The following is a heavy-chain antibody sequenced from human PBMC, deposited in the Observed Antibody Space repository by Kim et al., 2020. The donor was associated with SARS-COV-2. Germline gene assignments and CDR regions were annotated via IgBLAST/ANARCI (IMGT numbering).Heavy chain of an antibody. CDR1: GFTFSSYG. CDR3: AKIIAVAPHYYYGMDF. Sequence: GGSLRLSCAASGFTFSSYGMHWVRQAPGKGLEWVAVISYDGSNKYYADSVKGRFTISRDNSKNTLYLQMNSLRAEDTAVYYCAKIIAVAPHYYYGMDFWG. D-gene: IGHD6-19*01. CDR2: ISYDGSNK. J-gene: IGHJ6*01. V-gene: IGHV3-30*18.